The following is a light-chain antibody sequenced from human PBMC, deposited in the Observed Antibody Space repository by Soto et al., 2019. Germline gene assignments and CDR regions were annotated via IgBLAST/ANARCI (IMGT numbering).Light chain of an antibody. V-gene: IGLV2-14*01. Sequence: QSALTQPASVSGSPGQSITISCTGTSSDVGGYNYVSWYQQHPGKAPKLMIYDVSNRPSGVSNRFSGSKSGNTASLTISGLQAEDEADYYYSSYTSSSNHVVFGGGTKLTVL. CDR3: SSYTSSSNHVV. J-gene: IGLJ2*01. CDR2: DVS. CDR1: SSDVGGYNY.